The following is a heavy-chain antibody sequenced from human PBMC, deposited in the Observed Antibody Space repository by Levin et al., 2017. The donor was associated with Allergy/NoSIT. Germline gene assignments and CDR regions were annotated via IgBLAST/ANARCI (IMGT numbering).Heavy chain of an antibody. Sequence: SGGSLRLSCAASGFTFTTFWMTWVRQAPGKGLEWVATINQDGSEKNYVGSVKGRFTISRDYANNSVYLQMNSLRVEDTAIYYCARGGRSGTFDFWGQGNLVTVSS. J-gene: IGHJ4*02. CDR3: ARGGRSGTFDF. CDR1: GFTFTTFW. V-gene: IGHV3-7*01. D-gene: IGHD1-26*01. CDR2: INQDGSEK.